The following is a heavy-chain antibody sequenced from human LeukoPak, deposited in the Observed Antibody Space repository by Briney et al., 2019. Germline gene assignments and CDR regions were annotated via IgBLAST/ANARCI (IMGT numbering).Heavy chain of an antibody. CDR1: GGTFSSYA. D-gene: IGHD1-7*01. V-gene: IGHV1-69*05. CDR3: ARFRSYNLNYIFDY. J-gene: IGHJ4*02. CDR2: IIPIFGTA. Sequence: ASVKVSCKATGGTFSSYAISWVRQAPGQELEWMGGIIPIFGTANYAQKFQGRVTITTDESTSTAYMELSSVRSADTAVYYCARFRSYNLNYIFDYWGQGTLVTVSS.